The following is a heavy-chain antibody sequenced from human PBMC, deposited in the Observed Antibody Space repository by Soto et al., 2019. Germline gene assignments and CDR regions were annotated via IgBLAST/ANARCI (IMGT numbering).Heavy chain of an antibody. J-gene: IGHJ5*02. CDR1: GGSISSGGYY. Sequence: PSETLSLTCTVSGGSISSGGYYWSWIRQHPGKGLEWIGYIYYSGSTYYNPSLKSRVTISVDTSKNQFSLKLSSVTAADTAVYYCARSTPAYMVRGTNWLDPWGQGTLVTVYS. D-gene: IGHD3-10*01. CDR3: ARSTPAYMVRGTNWLDP. CDR2: IYYSGST. V-gene: IGHV4-31*03.